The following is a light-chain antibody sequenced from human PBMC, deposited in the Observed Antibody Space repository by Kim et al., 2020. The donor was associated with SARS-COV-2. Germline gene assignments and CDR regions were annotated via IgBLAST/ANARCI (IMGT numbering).Light chain of an antibody. CDR2: DAS. CDR3: QQRSNWPLVT. CDR1: QSVSSS. V-gene: IGKV3-11*01. J-gene: IGKJ4*01. Sequence: SPWERVTLSCWASQSVSSSLAWYQQKPGQAPRLLIYDASNRATGIPARFSGSGSGTDFTLTITSLEPEDFAVYYCQQRSNWPLVTFGGGTKVDSK.